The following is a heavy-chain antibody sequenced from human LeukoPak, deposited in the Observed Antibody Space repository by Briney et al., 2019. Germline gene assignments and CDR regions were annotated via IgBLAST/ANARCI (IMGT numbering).Heavy chain of an antibody. D-gene: IGHD2-8*02. V-gene: IGHV3-23*01. Sequence: GGSLRLSCAASGFSFSSYAMSWVRQAPGKGLEWVSAISGSDGSTYYADSVKGRYTISRDNSKSTLYLQMNSLRAEDTAVYYCAKDVWWSVSWGQGTLVTVSS. CDR3: AKDVWWSVS. J-gene: IGHJ5*02. CDR1: GFSFSSYA. CDR2: ISGSDGST.